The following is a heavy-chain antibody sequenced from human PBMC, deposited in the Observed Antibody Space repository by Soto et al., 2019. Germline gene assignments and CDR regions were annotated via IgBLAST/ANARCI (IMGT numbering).Heavy chain of an antibody. CDR3: ARDQAASYDYVWGSYRCAPGYYYYYGMDV. D-gene: IGHD3-16*02. J-gene: IGHJ6*02. Sequence: ASVKVSCKASGYTFTGYYMHWVRQAPGQGLEWMGWINPNSGGTNYAQKFQGWVTMTRDTSISTAYMELSRLRSDDTAVYYCARDQAASYDYVWGSYRCAPGYYYYYGMDVWGQGTTVTVSS. CDR1: GYTFTGYY. CDR2: INPNSGGT. V-gene: IGHV1-2*04.